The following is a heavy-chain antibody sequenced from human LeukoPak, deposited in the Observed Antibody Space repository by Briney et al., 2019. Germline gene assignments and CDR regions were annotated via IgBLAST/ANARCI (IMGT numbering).Heavy chain of an antibody. D-gene: IGHD1-26*01. V-gene: IGHV5-51*01. CDR1: GYSFTTYW. CDR3: ARRGGYSGSYEDY. Sequence: GESLKISCETSGYSFTTYWIGWVRQRPGTGLEWVGAIYPDDSDTRYSPSFQGQVTISADKSISTAYLQWSSLKASDTAMYYCARRGGYSGSYEDYWGQGTLVTVSS. CDR2: IYPDDSDT. J-gene: IGHJ4*02.